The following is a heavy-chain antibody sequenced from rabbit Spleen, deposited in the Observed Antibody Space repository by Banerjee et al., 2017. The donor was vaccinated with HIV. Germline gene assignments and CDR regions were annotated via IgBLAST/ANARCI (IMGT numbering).Heavy chain of an antibody. Sequence: EESGGGLVQPEGSLTLTCTASGFSFSSSYWIHWVRQAPGKGLEWIACINVGSGNTEYASWAKGRFTISKTSSTTVTLQVTSLTAADTATYFCGREPYGVEGLFDLWGQGTLVTVS. V-gene: IGHV1S45*01. D-gene: IGHD2-1*01. CDR2: INVGSGNT. J-gene: IGHJ4*01. CDR3: GREPYGVEGLFDL. CDR1: GFSFSSSYW.